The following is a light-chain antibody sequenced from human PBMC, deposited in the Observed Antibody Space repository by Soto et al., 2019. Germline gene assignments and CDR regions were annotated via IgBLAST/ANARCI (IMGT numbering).Light chain of an antibody. CDR2: GSS. J-gene: IGKJ2*01. Sequence: EVVLTQSPGTLSLSPGERATLSCRASQSIINNYLAWYQQRPGQAPRLLIYGSSDRATGIPGRFSGSGSGPDFTLTISRLEPEDFAVYYCHQYGSTPPYTFGQGTKVEI. V-gene: IGKV3-20*01. CDR1: QSIINNY. CDR3: HQYGSTPPYT.